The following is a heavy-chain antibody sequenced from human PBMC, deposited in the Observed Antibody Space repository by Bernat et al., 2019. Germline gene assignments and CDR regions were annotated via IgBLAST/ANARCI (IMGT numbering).Heavy chain of an antibody. J-gene: IGHJ5*02. Sequence: EGQGGEDGGGLVQPGGSLRLSCAASGFTFSSYWMHWVRQAPGKGLVWVSRINSDGSNTKYADSVKGRFTFSRDNAKNTLYLQMNSLRAEDTAVSYCARSYCSGNSCPNGFDPWGQGTLVTVSS. V-gene: IGHV3-74*03. CDR2: INSDGSNT. CDR1: GFTFSSYW. D-gene: IGHD2-15*01. CDR3: ARSYCSGNSCPNGFDP.